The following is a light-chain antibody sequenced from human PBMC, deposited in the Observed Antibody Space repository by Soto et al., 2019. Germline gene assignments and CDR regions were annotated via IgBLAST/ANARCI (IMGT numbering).Light chain of an antibody. CDR2: GAS. CDR3: QQRSNWPPIT. J-gene: IGKJ5*01. V-gene: IGKV3D-20*02. Sequence: IVLTQSPGTLSLSPLQRATLSFMAIQSISSSFLAWYQQKPGQAPRLLIYGASSRATGIPDRFSGSGSGTHFTLTISRLEPEDFAVYYCQQRSNWPPITFGQGTPLEI. CDR1: QSISSSF.